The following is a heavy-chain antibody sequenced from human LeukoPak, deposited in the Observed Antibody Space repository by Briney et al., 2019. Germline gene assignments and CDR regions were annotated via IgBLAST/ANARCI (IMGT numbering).Heavy chain of an antibody. Sequence: SETLSLTCAVSGGSISSGGYSWSWIRQPPGTGLEWIGYIYHSGSTYYNPSLKSRVTISVDRSKNQFSLKLSSVTAADTAVYYCARAGHDYGDPPHYYFDYWGQGTLVTVSS. CDR3: ARAGHDYGDPPHYYFDY. J-gene: IGHJ4*02. CDR2: IYHSGST. V-gene: IGHV4-30-2*01. D-gene: IGHD4-17*01. CDR1: GGSISSGGYS.